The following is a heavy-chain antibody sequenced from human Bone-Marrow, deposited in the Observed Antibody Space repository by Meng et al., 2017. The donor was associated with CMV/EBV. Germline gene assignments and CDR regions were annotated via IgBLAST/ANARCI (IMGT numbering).Heavy chain of an antibody. Sequence: ASGKVSCKASGYTFTSYGISWVRQAPGQGLEWMGWINPNSGGTNYAQKFQGRVTMTRDTSISTAYMELSRLRSDDTAVYYCARAKDPTTIFGVVTTYGYWGQGTLVTVSS. V-gene: IGHV1-2*02. CDR2: INPNSGGT. CDR3: ARAKDPTTIFGVVTTYGY. J-gene: IGHJ4*02. CDR1: GYTFTSYG. D-gene: IGHD3-3*01.